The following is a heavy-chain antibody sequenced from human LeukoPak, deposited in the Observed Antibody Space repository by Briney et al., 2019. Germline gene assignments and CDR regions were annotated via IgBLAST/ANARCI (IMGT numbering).Heavy chain of an antibody. CDR3: ARGGIVGATTGYFDY. D-gene: IGHD1-26*01. CDR2: IWYDGSNK. V-gene: IGHV3-33*01. CDR1: GFTFSNYG. Sequence: GGSLRLSCAASGFTFSNYGMHWVRQAPGKGLEWVAVIWYDGSNKYYADSVKGRFTISRDNSKNTLYLQMNSLRAEDTAVYYCARGGIVGATTGYFDYWGQGTLVTVSS. J-gene: IGHJ4*02.